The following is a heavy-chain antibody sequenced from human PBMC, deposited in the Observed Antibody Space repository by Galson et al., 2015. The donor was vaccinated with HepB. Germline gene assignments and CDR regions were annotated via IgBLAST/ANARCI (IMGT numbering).Heavy chain of an antibody. J-gene: IGHJ6*02. D-gene: IGHD6-19*01. CDR2: ISAYNGNT. Sequence: SVKVSCKASGSTFTSYGISWVRQAPGQGLEWMGWISAYNGNTNYAQKLQGRVTMTTDTSTSTAYMELRSLRSDDTAVYYCARADPGGGIAVAGYYYYGMDVWGQGTTVTVSS. V-gene: IGHV1-18*01. CDR1: GSTFTSYG. CDR3: ARADPGGGIAVAGYYYYGMDV.